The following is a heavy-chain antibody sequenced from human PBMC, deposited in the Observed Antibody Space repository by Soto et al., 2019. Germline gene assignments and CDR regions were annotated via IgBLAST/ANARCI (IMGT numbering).Heavy chain of an antibody. J-gene: IGHJ6*02. Sequence: QVHLVESGGGVVQPGRSLRLSCEASGFTFSAFGMHWVRQAPGKGLEWVAIISYDGILKYYADSVKGRFTISRDTSKRALYLQKNSLRTEEPAVYYCANAFKISGGHYLSLNYYYGMDVLGQGATGTVS. D-gene: IGHD3-10*01. CDR2: ISYDGILK. CDR3: ANAFKISGGHYLSLNYYYGMDV. V-gene: IGHV3-30*18. CDR1: GFTFSAFG.